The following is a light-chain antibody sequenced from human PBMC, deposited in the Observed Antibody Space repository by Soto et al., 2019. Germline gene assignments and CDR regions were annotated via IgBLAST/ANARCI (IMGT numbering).Light chain of an antibody. CDR1: QSVSSN. Sequence: EIVMTQSPATLSVPPGERATLSCRASQSVSSNLAWYQQKPGQAPRLLIYDASTRATGIPARFSGSGSGTEFTLTISSLQSEDFAVYYCQQYNYWPPWTFGQGTKVEIK. CDR3: QQYNYWPPWT. J-gene: IGKJ1*01. V-gene: IGKV3-15*01. CDR2: DAS.